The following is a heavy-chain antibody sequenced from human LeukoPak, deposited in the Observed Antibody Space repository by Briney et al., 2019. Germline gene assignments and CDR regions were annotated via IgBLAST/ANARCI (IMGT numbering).Heavy chain of an antibody. D-gene: IGHD2-15*01. CDR2: INHSGST. V-gene: IGHV4-34*01. J-gene: IGHJ4*02. Sequence: PSETLSLTCAVYGGSFSGYYWSWIRQPPGKGLEWIGEINHSGSTNYNPSHKSRVTISVDTSKNQFSLKLSSVTAADTAVYYCARFTGGPYYFDYWGQGTLVTVSS. CDR3: ARFTGGPYYFDY. CDR1: GGSFSGYY.